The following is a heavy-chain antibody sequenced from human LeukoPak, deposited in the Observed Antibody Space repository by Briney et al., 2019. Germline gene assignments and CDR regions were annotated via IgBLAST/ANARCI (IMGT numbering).Heavy chain of an antibody. CDR3: ARDNPYGSGTDY. V-gene: IGHV4-39*06. Sequence: SETLSLTCNVSGDSISSSSYFWGWIRQPPGKGLEWIGSIYFSGRTYYNMSLKSRVIISIDTSKNQFPLKVNSVTAADTAVYYCARDNPYGSGTDYWGQGSLVTVSS. D-gene: IGHD3-10*01. CDR1: GDSISSSSYF. CDR2: IYFSGRT. J-gene: IGHJ4*02.